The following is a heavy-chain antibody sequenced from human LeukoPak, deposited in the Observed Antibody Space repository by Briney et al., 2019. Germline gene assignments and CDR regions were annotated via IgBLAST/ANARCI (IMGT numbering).Heavy chain of an antibody. V-gene: IGHV4-38-2*02. CDR3: ARMYCGGDCFEGWFDP. CDR2: IYHSGST. J-gene: IGHJ5*02. Sequence: PSETLSLTCTVSGYSISSGYYWGWIRQPPGKGLEWIGSIYHSGSTYYNPSLKSRVTISVDTSKNQFSLKLSSVTAADTAVYYCARMYCGGDCFEGWFDPWGQGTLVTVSP. CDR1: GYSISSGYY. D-gene: IGHD2-21*02.